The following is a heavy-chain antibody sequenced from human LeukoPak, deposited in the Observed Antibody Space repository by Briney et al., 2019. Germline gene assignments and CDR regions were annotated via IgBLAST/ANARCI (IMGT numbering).Heavy chain of an antibody. CDR1: GFTFSSYG. Sequence: GGSLRLSCAASGFTFSSYGMSWVRQAPGKGLEWVSAISGSGGSTYYADSVKGRFTISRDNSKNTLYLQMNSLRAEDTAVYYCARDVEFNFDYWGQGTLVTVSS. V-gene: IGHV3-23*01. CDR3: ARDVEFNFDY. J-gene: IGHJ4*02. CDR2: ISGSGGST. D-gene: IGHD2-15*01.